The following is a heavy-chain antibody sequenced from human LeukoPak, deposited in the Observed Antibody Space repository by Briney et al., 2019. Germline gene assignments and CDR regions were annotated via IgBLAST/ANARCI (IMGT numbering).Heavy chain of an antibody. V-gene: IGHV3-33*08. D-gene: IGHD3-16*01. Sequence: PGGSLRLSCAASGFTFSSYWMHWVRQAPGKGLEWVAVIWYDGSNKYYADSVKGRFTISRDNSKNTLYLQMNSLRAEDTAVYYCARDAGEYYFDYWGQGTLVTVSS. CDR2: IWYDGSNK. CDR3: ARDAGEYYFDY. CDR1: GFTFSSYW. J-gene: IGHJ4*02.